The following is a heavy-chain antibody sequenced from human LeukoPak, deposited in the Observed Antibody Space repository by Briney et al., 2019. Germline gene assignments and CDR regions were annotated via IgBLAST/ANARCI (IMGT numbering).Heavy chain of an antibody. V-gene: IGHV3-48*04. CDR1: GFTFSSFS. CDR2: ISSTSSAI. D-gene: IGHD3-16*01. CDR3: ARVIGSYGDSAY. Sequence: PGGSLRLSCAASGFTFSSFSMNWVRQAPGKGLEWLSYISSTSSAIYYADSLKGRFIISRDNAKNSLYLQMDSLRAEDTAVYYCARVIGSYGDSAYWGQGTLVTVSS. J-gene: IGHJ4*02.